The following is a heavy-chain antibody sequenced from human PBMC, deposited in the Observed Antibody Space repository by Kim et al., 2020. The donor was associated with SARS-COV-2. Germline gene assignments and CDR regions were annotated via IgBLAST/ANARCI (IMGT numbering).Heavy chain of an antibody. CDR1: GDSVSSTDFH. Sequence: SETLSLTCTVSGDSVSSTDFHWGWIRQPPGRGLEWIGSIYYTGSTNYNPSLKRRVTISVDTSRNQFSLRLTSVTAADTAVYYCAKRKYQLANFYHYRGLDVWGQGTTVNVSS. J-gene: IGHJ6*02. V-gene: IGHV4-39*01. D-gene: IGHD2-2*01. CDR2: IYYTGST. CDR3: AKRKYQLANFYHYRGLDV.